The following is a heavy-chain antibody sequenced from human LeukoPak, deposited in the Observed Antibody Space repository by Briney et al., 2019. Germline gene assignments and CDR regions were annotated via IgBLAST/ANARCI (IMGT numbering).Heavy chain of an antibody. CDR1: GFTFSNYA. CDR3: AKWGDFDVLTGYYVPDF. J-gene: IGHJ4*02. V-gene: IGHV3-23*01. CDR2: ITGSGGNT. Sequence: GGSLRLSCAASGFTFSNYAMSWVRQAPGKGLEWVSAITGSGGNTYYADSVKGRFTISRDNSKNTLYLQMNSLRAEDTAVYYCAKWGDFDVLTGYYVPDFWGQGTLVTVSS. D-gene: IGHD3-9*01.